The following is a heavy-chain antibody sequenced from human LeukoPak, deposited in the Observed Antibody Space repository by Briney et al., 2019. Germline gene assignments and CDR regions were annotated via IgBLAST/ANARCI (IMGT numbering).Heavy chain of an antibody. CDR1: GGSFSGYY. Sequence: SETLSLTCAVYGGSFSGYYWSWTRQPPGKGLEWIGEINHSGSTNYNPSLKSRVTMSVDTSKNQFSLKLSSGTAADMAVYYCARVPLYYHDAFDIWGQGTMVTVSS. CDR2: INHSGST. V-gene: IGHV4-34*01. D-gene: IGHD3-22*01. J-gene: IGHJ3*02. CDR3: ARVPLYYHDAFDI.